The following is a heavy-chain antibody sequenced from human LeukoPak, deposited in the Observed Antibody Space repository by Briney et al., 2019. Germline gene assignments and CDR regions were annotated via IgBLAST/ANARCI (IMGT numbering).Heavy chain of an antibody. J-gene: IGHJ4*02. V-gene: IGHV3-7*03. CDR1: GFPFHNYW. Sequence: GGPLRLSCATSGFPFHNYWMTWVRQAPGRGLEWLANMDQDETEKNYVDSVKGRFTISRDNSKNTLYLQMNSLRAEDTAVYYCAKDFRITMIVVVIMGLFDYWGQGTLVTVSS. CDR3: AKDFRITMIVVVIMGLFDY. CDR2: MDQDETEK. D-gene: IGHD3-22*01.